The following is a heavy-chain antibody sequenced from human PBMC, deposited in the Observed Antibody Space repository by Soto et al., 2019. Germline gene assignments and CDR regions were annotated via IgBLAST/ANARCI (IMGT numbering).Heavy chain of an antibody. D-gene: IGHD6-19*01. Sequence: SQTLSLPCAISGDSVSSNSAAWNWIRQSPSRGLEWRGRTYYRSKWYNDYAVSVKSRITINPDTSQNQFSLQLNSVTPEDTAVYYCAREVKQWTVREDWFDPWGQGTLVTVSS. CDR3: AREVKQWTVREDWFDP. CDR2: TYYRSKWYN. V-gene: IGHV6-1*01. CDR1: GDSVSSNSAA. J-gene: IGHJ5*02.